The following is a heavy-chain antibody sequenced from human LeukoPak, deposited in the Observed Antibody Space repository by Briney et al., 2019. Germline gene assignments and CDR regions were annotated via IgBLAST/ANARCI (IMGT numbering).Heavy chain of an antibody. J-gene: IGHJ4*02. CDR2: IIPIFGTA. CDR1: GGTFSSYA. D-gene: IGHD2-2*01. CDR3: AREYCSSTSCYSDY. Sequence: VASVKVSCKASGGTFSSYAISWVRQAPGQGLEWMGGIIPIFGTANYAQKFQGRVTITADESTSTAYMELSSLRSEDTAVYYCAREYCSSTSCYSDYWGQGTLATVSS. V-gene: IGHV1-69*13.